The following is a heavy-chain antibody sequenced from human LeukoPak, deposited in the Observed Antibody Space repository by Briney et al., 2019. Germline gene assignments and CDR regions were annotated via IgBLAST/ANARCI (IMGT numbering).Heavy chain of an antibody. CDR3: ARPSVGATSFFDY. Sequence: PGGSLRLSCAASGFSFSSYAMSWVRQAPGTGLEWVSAISGNGGSTYYADSVKGRFTISRDNSKNTLYLQMNSLRAEDTAVYYCARPSVGATSFFDYWGQGTLVTVSS. CDR1: GFSFSSYA. V-gene: IGHV3-23*01. J-gene: IGHJ4*02. D-gene: IGHD1-26*01. CDR2: ISGNGGST.